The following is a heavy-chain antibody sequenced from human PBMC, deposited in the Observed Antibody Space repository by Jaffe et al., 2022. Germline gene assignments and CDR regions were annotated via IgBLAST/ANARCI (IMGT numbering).Heavy chain of an antibody. V-gene: IGHV1-69*01. Sequence: QVQLVQSGAEVKKPGSSVKVSCKASGGTFSSYAISWVRQAPGQGLEWMGGIIPIFGTANYAQKFQGRVTITADESTSTAYMELSSLRSEDTAVYYCARECSEYCGGDCYFHYMDVWGKGTTVTVSS. CDR2: IIPIFGTA. CDR3: ARECSEYCGGDCYFHYMDV. CDR1: GGTFSSYA. D-gene: IGHD2-21*01. J-gene: IGHJ6*03.